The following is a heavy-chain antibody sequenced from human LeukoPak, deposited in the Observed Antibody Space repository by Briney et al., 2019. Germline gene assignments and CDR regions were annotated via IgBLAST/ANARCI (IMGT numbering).Heavy chain of an antibody. D-gene: IGHD3-22*01. CDR1: AFSFSNYN. J-gene: IGHJ2*01. CDR3: AGSDTIGYLPREWDYWYFDL. CDR2: ISSSGSTI. Sequence: GGSLRLSCAASAFSFSNYNMNWVRQAPGKGLEWVSYISSSGSTIYYADSVKGRFTISRDNAKNSLYLQMNSLRAEDTAVYYCAGSDTIGYLPREWDYWYFDLWGRGTLVTVSS. V-gene: IGHV3-48*04.